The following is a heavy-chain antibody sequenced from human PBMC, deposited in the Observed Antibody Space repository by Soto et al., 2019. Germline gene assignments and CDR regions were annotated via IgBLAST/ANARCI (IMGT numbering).Heavy chain of an antibody. CDR2: IYPSGSA. Sequence: SETLSLTCSVSGGSISNYYWSWIRQSAGKGLEWIGHIYPSGSANYNPSLKSRVTLPIDTSKNQFSLNLSSVTAADTAVYFCARGSIPPDYWAREPWSPSPQ. CDR1: GGSISNYY. V-gene: IGHV4-4*07. J-gene: IGHJ4*02. CDR3: ARGSIPPDY.